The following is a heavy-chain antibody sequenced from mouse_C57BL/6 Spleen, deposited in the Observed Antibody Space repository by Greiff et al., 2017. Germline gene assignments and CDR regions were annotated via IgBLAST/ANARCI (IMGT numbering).Heavy chain of an antibody. CDR1: GYAFSSYW. CDR2: IYPGDGDT. Sequence: QVQLQQSGAELVKPGASVKISCKASGYAFSSYWMNWVKQRPGKGLEWIGQIYPGDGDTNYNGKFKGKATLTADKSSSTAYMQLSSLTSEDSAVYFCARRHYYGSSYGTLWYFDVWGTGTTVTVSS. CDR3: ARRHYYGSSYGTLWYFDV. V-gene: IGHV1-80*01. D-gene: IGHD1-1*01. J-gene: IGHJ1*03.